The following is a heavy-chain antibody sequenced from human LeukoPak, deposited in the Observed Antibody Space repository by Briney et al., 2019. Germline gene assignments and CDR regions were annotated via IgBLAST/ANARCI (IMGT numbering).Heavy chain of an antibody. CDR2: IGLDGSST. Sequence: GGSLTLSCAASGFPFSSYWMHWVRQATGKGLVWASRIGLDGSSTSYADSVKGRFTISIANAKNALYLYMNSLRADDTAVYYCARGRAYASGSDFDYWGQGTLVTVSS. J-gene: IGHJ4*02. CDR3: ARGRAYASGSDFDY. CDR1: GFPFSSYW. D-gene: IGHD3-10*01. V-gene: IGHV3-74*01.